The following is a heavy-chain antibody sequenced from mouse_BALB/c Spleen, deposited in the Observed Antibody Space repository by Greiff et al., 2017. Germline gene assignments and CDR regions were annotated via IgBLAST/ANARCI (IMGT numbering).Heavy chain of an antibody. CDR2: ISYSGST. V-gene: IGHV3-2*02. J-gene: IGHJ2*01. D-gene: IGHD2-10*02. CDR1: GYSITSDYA. CDR3: ARRKYGNYFDY. Sequence: VQLQQSGPGLVKPSQSLSLTCTVTGYSITSDYAWNWIRQFPGNKLEWMGYISYSGSTSYNPSLKSRISITRDTSKNQFFLQLNSVTTEDTATYYCARRKYGNYFDYWGQGTTLTVSS.